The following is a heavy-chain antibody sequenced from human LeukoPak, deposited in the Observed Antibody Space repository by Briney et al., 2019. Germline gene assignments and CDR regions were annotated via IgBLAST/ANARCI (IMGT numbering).Heavy chain of an antibody. Sequence: SVKVSCKASGGTFSSYAISWVRQAPGQGLEWMGRIIPILGIANYAQKFQGRVTITADKSTSTAYMELSSLRSEDTAVYYCARDRRWSSGWFYDYWGQGTLVTVSS. V-gene: IGHV1-69*04. CDR1: GGTFSSYA. D-gene: IGHD6-19*01. CDR2: IIPILGIA. CDR3: ARDRRWSSGWFYDY. J-gene: IGHJ4*02.